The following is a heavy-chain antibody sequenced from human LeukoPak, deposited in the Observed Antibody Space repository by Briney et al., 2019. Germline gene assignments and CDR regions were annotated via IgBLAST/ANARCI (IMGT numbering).Heavy chain of an antibody. CDR1: GCTFSSYG. D-gene: IGHD3-22*01. CDR2: ISYDGSNK. J-gene: IGHJ3*02. V-gene: IGHV3-30*18. Sequence: PGGCLRLSCAASGCTFSSYGMHWVRQAPGKGLEWVAVISYDGSNKYYADSVKGRFTISRDNSKNTLYLQMNSLRAEDTAVYYCAKDSGAYYYDSSGYCDIWGQGTMVTVSS. CDR3: AKDSGAYYYDSSGYCDI.